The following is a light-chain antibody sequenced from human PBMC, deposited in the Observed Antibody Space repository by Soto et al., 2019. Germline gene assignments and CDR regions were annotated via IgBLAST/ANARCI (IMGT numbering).Light chain of an antibody. Sequence: EVVLTQSPVTLSLSPGERATLSCRASQSFRGLLAWYQQKPGQAPRLLIYDAYNSATGITPRFSGSGSGTHFTLTISSLEPEDSAVYYCQQRQMWPIKFCQGTRLEIK. CDR2: DAY. V-gene: IGKV3-11*01. CDR1: QSFRGL. J-gene: IGKJ5*01. CDR3: QQRQMWPIK.